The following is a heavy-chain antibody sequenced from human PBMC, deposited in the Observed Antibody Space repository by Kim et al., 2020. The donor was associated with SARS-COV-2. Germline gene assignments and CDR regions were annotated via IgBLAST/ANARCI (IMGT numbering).Heavy chain of an antibody. CDR2: T. Sequence: TNYAQTLQGRVTMTTDTSTSTAYMELRSLRSDDTAVYYCARDRGALFFDYWGQGTLVTVSS. CDR3: ARDRGALFFDY. D-gene: IGHD3-10*01. J-gene: IGHJ4*02. V-gene: IGHV1-18*01.